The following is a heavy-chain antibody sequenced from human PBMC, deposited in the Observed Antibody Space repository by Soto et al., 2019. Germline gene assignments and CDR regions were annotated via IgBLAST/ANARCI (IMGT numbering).Heavy chain of an antibody. J-gene: IGHJ4*02. CDR2: IYYSGST. D-gene: IGHD3-10*01. Sequence: QLQLQESGPGLVKPSETLSLTCSVSGGSISSNSHYWVWIRQPPGKGLEWIGSIYYSGSTNYNPSLKSRVTISVDTSKNQFSLKLSSVTAADTAVYYCARVWFGGNDYWGQGTLVTVSS. V-gene: IGHV4-39*07. CDR3: ARVWFGGNDY. CDR1: GGSISSNSHY.